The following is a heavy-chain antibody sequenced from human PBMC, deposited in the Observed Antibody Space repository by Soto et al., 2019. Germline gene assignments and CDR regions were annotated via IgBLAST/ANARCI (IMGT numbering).Heavy chain of an antibody. D-gene: IGHD2-15*01. J-gene: IGHJ6*02. CDR2: INQDGSER. CDR1: GFTFTNYW. Sequence: GGSLRLSCVASGFTFTNYWMNWVRQAPGKGLEWVANINQDGSERTHVDSGKGGCTVSRDNAKNSLYLEMNRLRAEDTAVYYFARGDIVVVLAARGMDVWSQATTVTVAS. V-gene: IGHV3-7*01. CDR3: ARGDIVVVLAARGMDV.